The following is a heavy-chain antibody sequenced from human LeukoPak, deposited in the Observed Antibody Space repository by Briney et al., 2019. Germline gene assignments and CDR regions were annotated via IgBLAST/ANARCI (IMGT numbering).Heavy chain of an antibody. CDR3: ASRGSSEYYYDSSGYYGAS. CDR1: GGTFSGYA. V-gene: IGHV1-69*01. Sequence: ASVKVSCKASGGTFSGYAISWVRQAPGQGLEWMGGIIPIFGTANYAQKFQGRVTITADESTSTAYMELSSLRSEDTAVYYCASRGSSEYYYDSSGYYGASWGQGTLVTVSS. CDR2: IIPIFGTA. J-gene: IGHJ4*02. D-gene: IGHD3-22*01.